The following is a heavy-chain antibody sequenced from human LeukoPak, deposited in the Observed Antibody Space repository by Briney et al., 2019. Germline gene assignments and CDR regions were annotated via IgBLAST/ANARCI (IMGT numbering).Heavy chain of an antibody. D-gene: IGHD3-22*01. V-gene: IGHV4-31*03. Sequence: PSETLSLTCTVSGGSISSSSYYWGWIRQPPGKGLEWIGYIYYSGSTYYNPSLKSRVTISVDTSKNQFSLKLSSVTAADTAVYYCARDPTPRGYDSSGPRNAFDIWGQGTMVTVSS. CDR3: ARDPTPRGYDSSGPRNAFDI. J-gene: IGHJ3*02. CDR2: IYYSGST. CDR1: GGSISSSSYY.